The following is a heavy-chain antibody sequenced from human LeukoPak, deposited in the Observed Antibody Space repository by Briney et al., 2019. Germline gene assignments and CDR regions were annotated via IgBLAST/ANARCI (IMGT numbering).Heavy chain of an antibody. V-gene: IGHV4-30-4*01. CDR3: ARVVTDWAIHN. CDR1: GGSINSGDYY. CDR2: IYYSGSI. D-gene: IGHD3-9*01. Sequence: SETLSLTCTVSGGSINSGDYYWSWIRQPPGKGLEWIGFIYYSGSIYNNPSLKSRVTISVDTSKNQFSLRLSSVTAADTAMYYCARVVTDWAIHNWGQGTLVTVSS. J-gene: IGHJ4*02.